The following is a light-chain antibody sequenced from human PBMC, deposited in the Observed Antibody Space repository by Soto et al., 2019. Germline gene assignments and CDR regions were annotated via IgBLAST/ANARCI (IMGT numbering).Light chain of an antibody. CDR2: DDN. V-gene: IGLV1-51*01. J-gene: IGLJ1*01. CDR1: SSNIGGNS. CDR3: FSYAGSSTYV. Sequence: QSVLTQPPSVSAAPGQKVTISCSGSSSNIGGNSVSWYQQLPGTAPKLLIYDDNKRPSGIPDRFSGSKSGNTASLTISGLQAEDEAAYFCFSYAGSSTYVFGTGTKVTVL.